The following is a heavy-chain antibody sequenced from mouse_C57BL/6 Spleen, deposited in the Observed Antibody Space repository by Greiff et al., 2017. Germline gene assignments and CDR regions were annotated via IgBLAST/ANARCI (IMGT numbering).Heavy chain of an antibody. V-gene: IGHV1-22*01. Sequence: EVQLQQSGPELVKPGASVKMSCKASGYTFTDYNMHWVKQSHGKSLEWIGYINPNNGGTSYNQKFKGKATLTVNKSSSTAYMELRSLTSEDSAVYYCARWSPYGSSYDYYAMDYWGKGTSVTVSS. CDR3: ARWSPYGSSYDYYAMDY. CDR1: GYTFTDYN. D-gene: IGHD1-1*01. J-gene: IGHJ4*01. CDR2: INPNNGGT.